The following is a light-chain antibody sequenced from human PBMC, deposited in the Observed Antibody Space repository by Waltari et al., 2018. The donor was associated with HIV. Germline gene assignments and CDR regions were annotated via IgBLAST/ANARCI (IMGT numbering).Light chain of an antibody. Sequence: YVLTQPPSVSVAPGQTARITCGGDNIAGRKVHWYQRRPGQAPALVGFDDSDRPSGIPERFSGSSSGNTATLIISRVEDGDEADYYCQVWDESNEQVVFGGGTRLTVL. CDR1: NIAGRK. J-gene: IGLJ2*01. CDR2: DDS. V-gene: IGLV3-21*02. CDR3: QVWDESNEQVV.